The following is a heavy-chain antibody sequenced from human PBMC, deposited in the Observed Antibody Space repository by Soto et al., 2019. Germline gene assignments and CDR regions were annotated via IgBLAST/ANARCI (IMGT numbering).Heavy chain of an antibody. CDR3: ARDYFGSGNYPDPFDY. CDR1: GXTISSYG. Sequence: GSLRLSCAASGXTISSYGVNWVRQAPGKGLELVSYIGSSSKSTMYYTDSVRVRFNISRENAKNSLYLQMNSLTDEETAVYYCARDYFGSGNYPDPFDYWGQGTLVTVS. CDR2: IGSSSKSTM. D-gene: IGHD3-10*01. J-gene: IGHJ4*02. V-gene: IGHV3-48*02.